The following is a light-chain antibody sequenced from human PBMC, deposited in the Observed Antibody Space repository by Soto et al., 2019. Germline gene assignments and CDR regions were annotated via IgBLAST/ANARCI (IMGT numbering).Light chain of an antibody. Sequence: QSVLNQPPSVSGAPGQSVTISCPGNSSDVGSYNRVSWYQQPPGTAPKVMIYDVSNRPSGVPDRFSGSKSGNTASLTISGLQAEDESDYYCSSYTSSSTYVFGTGTKVTVL. CDR3: SSYTSSSTYV. J-gene: IGLJ1*01. CDR1: SSDVGSYNR. V-gene: IGLV2-18*02. CDR2: DVS.